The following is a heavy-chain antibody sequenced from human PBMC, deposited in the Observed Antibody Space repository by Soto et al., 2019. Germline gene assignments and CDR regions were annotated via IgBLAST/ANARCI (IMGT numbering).Heavy chain of an antibody. CDR2: IYPGDSDT. J-gene: IGHJ4*02. CDR1: GYSFTSYW. V-gene: IGHV5-51*01. Sequence: GDSLKISGKGSGYSFTSYWIAWVRQMPGKGLECMGIIYPGDSDTRYSPSFQGQVTISADKSSAYLQWNSLEASDTAMYYCARWYSSGLYYLDYWGQGTLVTVSS. D-gene: IGHD6-19*01. CDR3: ARWYSSGLYYLDY.